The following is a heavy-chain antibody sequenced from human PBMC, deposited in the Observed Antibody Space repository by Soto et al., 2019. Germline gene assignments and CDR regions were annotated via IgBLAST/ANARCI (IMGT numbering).Heavy chain of an antibody. D-gene: IGHD1-7*01. Sequence: VASVKVSCKASGGTFSSYAISWVRQAPGQGLEWMGGIIPIFGTANYAQKFQGRVTITADKSTSTAYMELSSLRSEDTAVYYCARSFNWNYGINWFDPWGQGTLVTVSS. J-gene: IGHJ5*02. CDR2: IIPIFGTA. CDR1: GGTFSSYA. V-gene: IGHV1-69*06. CDR3: ARSFNWNYGINWFDP.